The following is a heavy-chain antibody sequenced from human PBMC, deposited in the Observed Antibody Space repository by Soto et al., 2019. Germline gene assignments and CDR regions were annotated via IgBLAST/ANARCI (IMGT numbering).Heavy chain of an antibody. D-gene: IGHD2-15*01. V-gene: IGHV1-46*03. J-gene: IGHJ4*02. CDR1: GYTFTSYG. CDR3: DRVYCSGGSCYSIDY. Sequence: AAVKVSCKASGYTFTSYGISWVRQDPGQGLEWMGIIRPSGGSSSYAQKFQGRVTMTRDTSTSTVYMELSSLRSEDTAVYYCDRVYCSGGSCYSIDYWGQGTLVTVSS. CDR2: IRPSGGSS.